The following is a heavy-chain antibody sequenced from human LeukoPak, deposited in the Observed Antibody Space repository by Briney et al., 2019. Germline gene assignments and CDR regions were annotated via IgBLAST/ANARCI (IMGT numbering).Heavy chain of an antibody. Sequence: GGSLRLSCAASGFTFSSYWMHWVRHAPGKGLVWVSRIKSDGSTNYTDSVKGRFTISRDNTKNTVSLQMNSLRAEDTGVYYCARAPSEIGGYYPQYFRPWGQGPLVTVSS. J-gene: IGHJ1*01. CDR3: ARAPSEIGGYYPQYFRP. CDR2: IKSDGST. CDR1: GFTFSSYW. D-gene: IGHD3-22*01. V-gene: IGHV3-74*01.